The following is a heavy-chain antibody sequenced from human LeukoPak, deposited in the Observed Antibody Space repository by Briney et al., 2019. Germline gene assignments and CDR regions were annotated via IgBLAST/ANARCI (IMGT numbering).Heavy chain of an antibody. CDR2: ISAYTGNT. J-gene: IGHJ4*02. CDR1: GYTFTNYG. CDR3: ARDLDHLLTAYKPTTYYFDY. V-gene: IGHV1-18*01. D-gene: IGHD3-9*01. Sequence: ASVKVSCTASGYTFTNYGISWVRQAPGQGLGWMGWISAYTGNTKYAQKFQGRVTMTADTSTRTAYMELRSLRTDDSAVYYCARDLDHLLTAYKPTTYYFDYWGQGTLVTVSS.